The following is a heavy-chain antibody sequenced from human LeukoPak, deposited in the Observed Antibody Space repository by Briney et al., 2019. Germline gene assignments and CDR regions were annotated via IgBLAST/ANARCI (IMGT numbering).Heavy chain of an antibody. CDR1: GFTFSRYS. CDR2: IGSSSNYI. CDR3: ARGYDSSGYLFQH. Sequence: TGGSLRLSCAASGFTFSRYSMNWDRQAPGKGLEWVSSIGSSSNYIYYADSMKGRFTISRGNAKNSLYLQMNSLRAEDTAVYYCARGYDSSGYLFQHWGQGTLVTVSS. D-gene: IGHD3-22*01. J-gene: IGHJ1*01. V-gene: IGHV3-21*01.